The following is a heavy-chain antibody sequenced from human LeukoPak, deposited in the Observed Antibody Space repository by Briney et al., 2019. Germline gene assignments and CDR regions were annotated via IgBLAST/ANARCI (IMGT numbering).Heavy chain of an antibody. Sequence: GASVKVSCKASGYTFTGYYMHWVRQAPGQGLEWMGWINPNSGGTNYAQKFQGWVTMTRDTSISTAYMELSRLRSDDTAVYYCAREGSGYSYGFYDYWGQGTLVTVSS. CDR3: AREGSGYSYGFYDY. V-gene: IGHV1-2*04. CDR1: GYTFTGYY. J-gene: IGHJ4*02. CDR2: INPNSGGT. D-gene: IGHD5-18*01.